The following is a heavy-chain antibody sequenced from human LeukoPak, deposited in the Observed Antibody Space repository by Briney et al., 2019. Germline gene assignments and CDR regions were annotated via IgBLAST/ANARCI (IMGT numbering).Heavy chain of an antibody. CDR3: ARDSSDSSSNYDY. CDR2: ISSSSSYI. CDR1: GFTFSSYS. D-gene: IGHD6-6*01. V-gene: IGHV3-21*01. Sequence: GGCLRLSCAASGFTFSSYSMNWVRQAPGKGLEWVSSISSSSSYIYYADSVKGRFTISRDNAKNSLYLQMNSLRAEDTAVYYCARDSSDSSSNYDYWGQGTLVTVSS. J-gene: IGHJ4*02.